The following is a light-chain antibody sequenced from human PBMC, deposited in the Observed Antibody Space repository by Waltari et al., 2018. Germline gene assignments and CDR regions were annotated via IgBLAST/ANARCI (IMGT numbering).Light chain of an antibody. CDR1: QTVGTKY. J-gene: IGKJ1*01. Sequence: EIVLTQSPGTLSLSPGERATLSCRASQTVGTKYLAWYQQKPGQAPRVLIYGASSRATDIPDRFSGSGSGTDFTLTISRLEPEDFAMYYCQQYNRSPWTFGQGTRVEIK. CDR3: QQYNRSPWT. V-gene: IGKV3-20*01. CDR2: GAS.